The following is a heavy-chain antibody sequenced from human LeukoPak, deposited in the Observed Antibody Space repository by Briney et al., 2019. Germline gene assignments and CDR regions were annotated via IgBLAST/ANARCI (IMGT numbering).Heavy chain of an antibody. Sequence: SETLSLTCAVSGGSISSGGYAWSWIRQPPGKGLELIGYIYHSGGTYYNPSLKSRVTISLDRSKNHLSLKLSSVTAADTAVYYCAREVILWFGEKSAGLFDPWGQGTLVTVSS. D-gene: IGHD3-10*01. J-gene: IGHJ5*02. CDR1: GGSISSGGYA. V-gene: IGHV4-30-2*01. CDR3: AREVILWFGEKSAGLFDP. CDR2: IYHSGGT.